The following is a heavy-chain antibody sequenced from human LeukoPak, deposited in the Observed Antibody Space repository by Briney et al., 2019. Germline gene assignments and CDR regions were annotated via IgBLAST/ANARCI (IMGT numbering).Heavy chain of an antibody. Sequence: AAVKVSCKASGYTFTSYDINWVRQATGQGLEWMGWINPNSGNTGYAQKFQGRVTITSNNSISTAYMELSSLRSEDTAVYYCARVTVVVPPTQIWFDPWGQGTLVTVSS. J-gene: IGHJ5*02. CDR2: INPNSGNT. D-gene: IGHD2-2*01. CDR3: ARVTVVVPPTQIWFDP. CDR1: GYTFTSYD. V-gene: IGHV1-8*03.